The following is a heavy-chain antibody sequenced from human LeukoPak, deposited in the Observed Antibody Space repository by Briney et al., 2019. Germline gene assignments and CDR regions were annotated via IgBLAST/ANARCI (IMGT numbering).Heavy chain of an antibody. J-gene: IGHJ4*02. CDR2: ISSGGNVE. CDR3: ARDTLNGPFVISLDY. CDR1: GFTFSTHE. Sequence: GGSLRLSCAASGFTFSTHEMNWVRQAPGKGREWVSHISSGGNVEYYLDSVRGRFTMSRDNARSLLFLQMISLRAEDTGVYYCARDTLNGPFVISLDYWGQGALVTVSS. V-gene: IGHV3-48*03. D-gene: IGHD3-9*01.